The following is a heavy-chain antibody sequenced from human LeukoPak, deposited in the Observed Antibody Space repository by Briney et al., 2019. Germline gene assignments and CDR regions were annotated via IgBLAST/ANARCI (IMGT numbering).Heavy chain of an antibody. D-gene: IGHD4-11*01. V-gene: IGHV4-39*07. J-gene: IGHJ3*02. CDR1: GGSISSSSYY. CDR2: IYYSGST. Sequence: KASETLSLTCTVSGGSISSSSYYWGWIRQPPGKGLEWIGSIYYSGSTYYNPSLKSRVTISVDTSKNQFSLKLSSVTAADTAVYYCAREGTVTPNDAFDIWGQGTMVTVSS. CDR3: AREGTVTPNDAFDI.